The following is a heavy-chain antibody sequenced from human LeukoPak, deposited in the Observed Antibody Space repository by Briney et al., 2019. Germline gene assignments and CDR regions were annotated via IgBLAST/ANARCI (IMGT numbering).Heavy chain of an antibody. D-gene: IGHD4-17*01. J-gene: IGHJ4*02. CDR3: TRVNGDHYYFDY. Sequence: PGGSLRLSCAASGFTFSSYSMNWVRQAPGKGLEWVSSISSSSSYIYYADSVKGRFTISRDNAKNSLYLQMDSLRAEDTAVYYCTRVNGDHYYFDYWGQGTLVTVSS. CDR2: ISSSSSYI. CDR1: GFTFSSYS. V-gene: IGHV3-21*01.